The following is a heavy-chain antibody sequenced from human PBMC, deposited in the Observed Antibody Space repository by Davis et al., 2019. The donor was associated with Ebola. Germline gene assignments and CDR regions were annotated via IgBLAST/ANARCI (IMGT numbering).Heavy chain of an antibody. Sequence: AASVKVSCKASGYTFTSYGISWVRQAPGQGLEWMGWISAYNGNTNYAQKLQGRVTMTTDTSTSTAYMELSSLRSEDTAVYYCARFMVRGAPRYYYYGMDVWGQGTTVTVSS. J-gene: IGHJ6*02. V-gene: IGHV1-18*01. CDR2: ISAYNGNT. CDR1: GYTFTSYG. D-gene: IGHD3-10*01. CDR3: ARFMVRGAPRYYYYGMDV.